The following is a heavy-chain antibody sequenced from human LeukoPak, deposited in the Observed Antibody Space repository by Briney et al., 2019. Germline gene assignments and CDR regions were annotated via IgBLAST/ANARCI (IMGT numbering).Heavy chain of an antibody. CDR2: IRISVGST. CDR3: AKDLWDMGVGGLKKDP. Sequence: PGGSLRLSCAASGFSFSSYSMDWVRQAPGKGLWWVSGIRISVGSTYYADSVKGRFTISRDNSKNTLYLQMNSLRAEDTAVYYCAKDLWDMGVGGLKKDPWGQGTLVTVSS. D-gene: IGHD3-16*01. J-gene: IGHJ5*02. V-gene: IGHV3-23*01. CDR1: GFSFSSYS.